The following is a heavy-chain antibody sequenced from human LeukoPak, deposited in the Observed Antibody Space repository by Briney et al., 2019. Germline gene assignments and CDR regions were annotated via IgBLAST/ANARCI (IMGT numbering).Heavy chain of an antibody. J-gene: IGHJ4*02. D-gene: IGHD5-18*01. Sequence: SETLSLTCAVPGGSISSSNWWSWVRQPPGKGLEWIGEIYHSGSTNYNPSLKSRVTISVDKSKNQFSLKLSSVTAADTAVYYCARGTAMVTYYFDYWGQGTLVTVSS. V-gene: IGHV4-4*02. CDR1: GGSISSSNW. CDR2: IYHSGST. CDR3: ARGTAMVTYYFDY.